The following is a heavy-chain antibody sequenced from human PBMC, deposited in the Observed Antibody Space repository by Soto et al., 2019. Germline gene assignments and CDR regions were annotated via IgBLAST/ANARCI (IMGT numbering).Heavy chain of an antibody. V-gene: IGHV4-59*03. Sequence: PSETLSLTCTVSGGSISSNYWTWIRQPPGKGLEWIGYVYNSGSTNYNPSLKSRVTMSVDTSKNQFSLRLSSVTAADTAIYYCATRITVFGLPIPPFDPWGQGTQVTVSS. D-gene: IGHD3-3*01. CDR2: VYNSGST. J-gene: IGHJ5*02. CDR1: GGSISSNY. CDR3: ATRITVFGLPIPPFDP.